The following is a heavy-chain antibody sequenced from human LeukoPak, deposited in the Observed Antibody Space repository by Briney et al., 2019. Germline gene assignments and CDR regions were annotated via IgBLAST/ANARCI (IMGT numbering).Heavy chain of an antibody. CDR2: ISSNGGST. CDR3: AKSDYFDS. CDR1: GFTFSSYA. J-gene: IGHJ4*02. Sequence: GGSLRLSCAASGFTFSSYAMHWVRQAPGKGLEYVSAISSNGGSTYYANSVKGRFTISRDNARNTLYLQMNSLRAEDTAVYYCAKSDYFDSWGQGTLVTVSS. V-gene: IGHV3-64*01.